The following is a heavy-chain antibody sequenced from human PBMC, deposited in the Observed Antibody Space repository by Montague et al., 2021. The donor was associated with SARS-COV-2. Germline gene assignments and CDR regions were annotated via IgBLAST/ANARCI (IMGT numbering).Heavy chain of an antibody. Sequence: SETLSLTCTVSGGSISSYYWSWIRQPPGKGLECIGYIYYSGSTNCNPSLKSRVTTSVDTSKNQFSLKLSSVTAADTAVYYCARLGLQLRGWHYFDNWGQGTLVTVSS. J-gene: IGHJ4*02. V-gene: IGHV4-59*08. D-gene: IGHD5-24*01. CDR3: ARLGLQLRGWHYFDN. CDR1: GGSISSYY. CDR2: IYYSGST.